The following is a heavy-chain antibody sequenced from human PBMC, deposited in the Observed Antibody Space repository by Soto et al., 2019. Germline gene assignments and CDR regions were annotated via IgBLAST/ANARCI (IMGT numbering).Heavy chain of an antibody. CDR3: ARDRLYNYGSGSYADY. V-gene: IGHV4-61*01. CDR2: IYYSGST. D-gene: IGHD3-10*01. J-gene: IGHJ4*02. Sequence: QVQLQESGPGLVKPSETLSLTCTVSGGSVSSGSYYWSWIRQPPGKGLEWIGSIYYSGSTNYNPSLKSRVTISVDTSKNQFSLKLSSVTAADTAVYYCARDRLYNYGSGSYADYWGQGTLVTVSS. CDR1: GGSVSSGSYY.